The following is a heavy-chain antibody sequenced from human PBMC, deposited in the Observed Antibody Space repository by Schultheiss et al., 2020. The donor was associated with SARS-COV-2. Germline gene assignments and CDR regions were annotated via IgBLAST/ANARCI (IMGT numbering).Heavy chain of an antibody. CDR2: ISGSGGST. D-gene: IGHD2-15*01. J-gene: IGHJ1*01. Sequence: GGSLRLSCAASGFTFSSYWMSWVRQAPGKGLEWVSAISGSGGSTYYADSVKGRFTISRDNSKNTLYLQMNSLRAEDTAVYYCASSGGSSGSRYDFQHWGQGTLVTVSS. V-gene: IGHV3-23*01. CDR3: ASSGGSSGSRYDFQH. CDR1: GFTFSSYW.